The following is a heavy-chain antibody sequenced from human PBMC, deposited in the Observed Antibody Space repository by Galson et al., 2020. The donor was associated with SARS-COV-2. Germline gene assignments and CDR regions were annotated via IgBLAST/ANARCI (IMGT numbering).Heavy chain of an antibody. D-gene: IGHD3-10*01. CDR2: VNPDRGGT. CDR3: ARDSGRPGRFWYFDL. V-gene: IGHV1-2*02. J-gene: IGHJ2*01. CDR1: GYAFKNYF. Sequence: ASVKVSCKASGYAFKNYFVHWLRQAPGQGPEWMGFVNPDRGGTEYAQTFQGRVTMTRDTSINTVYLEVTWLNSDDTAVYYCARDSGRPGRFWYFDLWGRGTLVTVSS.